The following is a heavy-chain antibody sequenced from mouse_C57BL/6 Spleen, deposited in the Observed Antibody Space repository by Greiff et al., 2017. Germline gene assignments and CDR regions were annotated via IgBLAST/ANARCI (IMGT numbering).Heavy chain of an antibody. V-gene: IGHV1-63*01. CDR2: IYPGGGYT. Sequence: VQLQQSGAALVRPGTSVKMSCKASGYTFTNYWIGWAKQRPGHGLEWIGDIYPGGGYTNYNEKFKGKATLTADKSSSTAYMQFSSLTSEDSAIYYCARRSYGKAYAMDYWGQGTSVTVSS. CDR1: GYTFTNYW. D-gene: IGHD2-1*01. J-gene: IGHJ4*01. CDR3: ARRSYGKAYAMDY.